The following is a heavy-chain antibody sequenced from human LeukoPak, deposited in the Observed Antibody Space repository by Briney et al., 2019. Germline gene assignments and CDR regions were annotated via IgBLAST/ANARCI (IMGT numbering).Heavy chain of an antibody. D-gene: IGHD4-23*01. V-gene: IGHV1-18*01. CDR2: ISADNGDT. CDR1: GYSFTSYG. CDR3: ARDLPRRESNSFYFYAYYMDV. J-gene: IGHJ6*03. Sequence: ASVKVSCKASGYSFTSYGISWVRQAPGQGLEWVGWISADNGDTTNAQKVQGRVTMTTDTSTSTASMELRSLRFDDTAVYYCARDLPRRESNSFYFYAYYMDVWGKGTTVIVPS.